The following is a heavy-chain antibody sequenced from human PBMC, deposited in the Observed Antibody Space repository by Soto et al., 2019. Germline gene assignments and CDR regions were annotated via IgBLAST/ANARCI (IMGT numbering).Heavy chain of an antibody. CDR1: GGSISNYY. CDR2: IYHSGTT. Sequence: PSETLSLTCPVSGGSISNYYWSWIRQSPGKGLEWIANIYHSGTTNYNLSLKGRVSISIDSSKNQVSLRLKSVTAADTAVYYCARGGYRTLAWFDPWGQGTLVTSPQ. J-gene: IGHJ5*02. V-gene: IGHV4-59*01. D-gene: IGHD5-18*01. CDR3: ARGGYRTLAWFDP.